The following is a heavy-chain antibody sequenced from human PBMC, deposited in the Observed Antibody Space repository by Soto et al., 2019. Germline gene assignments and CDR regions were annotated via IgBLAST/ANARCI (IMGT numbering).Heavy chain of an antibody. Sequence: ASVKVSCTASGYTFTSYAMHWVRQAPGQRLEWMGWINAGNGNTKYSQKFQGRVTITRDTSASTAYMELSSLRSEDTAVYYCAKSDSYDSGSAFDIWAKGTMVPVSS. D-gene: IGHD3-22*01. CDR3: AKSDSYDSGSAFDI. J-gene: IGHJ3*02. CDR2: INAGNGNT. V-gene: IGHV1-3*01. CDR1: GYTFTSYA.